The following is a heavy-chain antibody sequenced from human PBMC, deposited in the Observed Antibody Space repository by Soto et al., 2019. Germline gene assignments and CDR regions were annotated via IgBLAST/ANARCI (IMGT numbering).Heavy chain of an antibody. CDR1: GITVTNCF. CDR2: ISSAGGT. CDR3: ARDERGGAYDFWQ. Sequence: EVQLVESGGGLVQPGGSLRLSCAASGITVTNCFMTWVRQAPGKGLEWVSVISSAGGTYYADSVKGRFTISRDNYRNTLYLQMNTLRPEDTAVYYCARDERGGAYDFWQGGQGTLVTVSS. V-gene: IGHV3-66*01. D-gene: IGHD3-3*01. J-gene: IGHJ4*02.